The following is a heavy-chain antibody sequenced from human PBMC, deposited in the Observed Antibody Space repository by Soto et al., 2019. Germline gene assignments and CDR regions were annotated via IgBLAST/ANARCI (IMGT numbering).Heavy chain of an antibody. CDR3: ARDRAVAGLMHFDY. D-gene: IGHD6-19*01. J-gene: IGHJ4*02. CDR2: IIPIFGTA. V-gene: IGHV1-69*06. CDR1: GGTFSSYA. Sequence: GASVKVSCKASGGTFSSYAISWVRQAPGQGLEWMGGIIPIFGTANYAQKFQGRVTITADKSTSTAYMELSSLRSEDTAVYYCARDRAVAGLMHFDYWGQGTLVTVSS.